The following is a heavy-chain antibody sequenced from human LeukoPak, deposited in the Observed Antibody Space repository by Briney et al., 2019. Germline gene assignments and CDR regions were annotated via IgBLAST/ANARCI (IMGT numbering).Heavy chain of an antibody. J-gene: IGHJ4*01. CDR3: ARGYGDGDTPRDY. D-gene: IGHD4-17*01. Sequence: PSESLRLSCAASGFSFSSYAMNWVRQPPGKGLEWGSSISTGSGYIYYADSLKGRLTISRGNAKSSLYLQMDSLSADDTGVYYCARGYGDGDTPRDYWGHGTLVTVSS. CDR2: ISTGSGYI. CDR1: GFSFSSYA. V-gene: IGHV3-21*01.